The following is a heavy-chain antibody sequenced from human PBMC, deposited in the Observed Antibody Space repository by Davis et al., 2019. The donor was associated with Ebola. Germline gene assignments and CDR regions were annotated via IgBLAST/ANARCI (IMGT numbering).Heavy chain of an antibody. CDR3: ARVETGRNWYIDY. CDR2: IYTSGST. J-gene: IGHJ4*02. V-gene: IGHV4-4*07. CDR1: GGSISRYY. Sequence: PSETLSLTCTVSGGSISRYYWSWIRQPPGKGLEWIGRIYTSGSTNYNPSLKSRVTMSVDTSKNQFSLKLSSVTAADTAVYYCARVETGRNWYIDYWGQGILVTVSS. D-gene: IGHD1-1*01.